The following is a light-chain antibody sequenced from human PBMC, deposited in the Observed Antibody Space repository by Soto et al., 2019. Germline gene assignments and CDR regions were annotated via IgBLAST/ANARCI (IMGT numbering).Light chain of an antibody. V-gene: IGLV2-18*02. Sequence: VTITCSGTSSDVGSYNRVSWYQQAPGTAPKVMIYEVSNRPSGVPDRFSGSKSGNTASLTISGLQPEDEADYYCYSSTRSSTYVFGTGPKVTVL. J-gene: IGLJ1*01. CDR3: YSSTRSSTYV. CDR2: EVS. CDR1: SSDVGSYNR.